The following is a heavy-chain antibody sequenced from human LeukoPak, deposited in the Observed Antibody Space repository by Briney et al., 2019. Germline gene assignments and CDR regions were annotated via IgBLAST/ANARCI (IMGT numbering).Heavy chain of an antibody. Sequence: SVKVSCKASGGTLSSYTISWVRQAPGQGLEWMGRIIPILGIANYAQKFQGRVTITADKSTSTAYMELISLRSEDTAVYYCARGVASNDYWGQGTLVTVSS. CDR1: GGTLSSYT. CDR3: ARGVASNDY. D-gene: IGHD5-12*01. V-gene: IGHV1-69*02. J-gene: IGHJ4*02. CDR2: IIPILGIA.